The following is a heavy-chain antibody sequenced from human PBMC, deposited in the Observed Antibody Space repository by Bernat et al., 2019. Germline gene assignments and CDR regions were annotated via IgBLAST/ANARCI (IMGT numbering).Heavy chain of an antibody. D-gene: IGHD1-26*01. J-gene: IGHJ4*02. CDR2: IIPILGIA. V-gene: IGHV1-69*04. Sequence: QVQLVQSGAEVKKPGSSVKVSCKASGGTFSSYAISWVRQAPGQGLEWMGRIIPILGIANYAQKFHGRVTITADKSTSTAYMELSSLRSEDTAVYDCARDKVLSGSYYQDYWGQGTLVTVSS. CDR1: GGTFSSYA. CDR3: ARDKVLSGSYYQDY.